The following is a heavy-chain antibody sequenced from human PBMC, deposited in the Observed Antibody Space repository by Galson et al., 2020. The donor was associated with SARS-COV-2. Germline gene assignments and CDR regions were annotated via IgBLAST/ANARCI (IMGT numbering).Heavy chain of an antibody. CDR3: CGYDILTGYYHFDY. V-gene: IGHV4-4*02. CDR2: IYHSGST. D-gene: IGHD3-9*01. Sequence: SETLSLTCAVSGGSISSSNWWSWVRQPPGKGLEWIGEIYHSGSTNYNPSLKSRVTISVDKSKNQFSLKLSSVTAADTAVYYCCGYDILTGYYHFDYWGQGTLVTVSS. CDR1: GGSISSSNW. J-gene: IGHJ4*02.